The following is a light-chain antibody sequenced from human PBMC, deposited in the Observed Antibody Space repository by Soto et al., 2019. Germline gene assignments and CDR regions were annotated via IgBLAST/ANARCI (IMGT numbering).Light chain of an antibody. V-gene: IGKV3-20*01. CDR2: GAS. Sequence: TVSKPSPGTVSFSALIRDRISCRPSQIVGGDPLAWFQQRPGQAPRLVIYGASNRAAGIPDRFSGSGSGTDFTLTVSRLEPEDFAMYYCQQYHWAPDTFGQGTRLEI. CDR3: QQYHWAPDT. J-gene: IGKJ5*01. CDR1: QIVGGDP.